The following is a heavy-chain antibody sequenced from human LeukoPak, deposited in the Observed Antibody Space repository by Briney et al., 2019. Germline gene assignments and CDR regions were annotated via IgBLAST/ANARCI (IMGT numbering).Heavy chain of an antibody. CDR1: GYTFTSYY. CDR2: INPSGGST. J-gene: IGHJ4*02. CDR3: ARAPPIAAADDHFDY. V-gene: IGHV1-46*01. Sequence: ASVKVSCKASGYTFTSYYMHWVRQAPGQGLEWMGIINPSGGSTSYAQKSQGRVTMTRDTSTSTVYMELSSLRSEDTAVYYCARAPPIAAADDHFDYWGQGTLVTVSS. D-gene: IGHD6-13*01.